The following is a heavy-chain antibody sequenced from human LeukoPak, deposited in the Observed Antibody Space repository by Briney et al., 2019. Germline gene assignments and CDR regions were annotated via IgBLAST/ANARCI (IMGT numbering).Heavy chain of an antibody. CDR1: GFTFSSYA. J-gene: IGHJ3*02. CDR3: AKRLGVGWTTGSHAFDI. V-gene: IGHV3-23*01. CDR2: ISGSGGST. D-gene: IGHD6-19*01. Sequence: GGSLRLSCAASGFTFSSYAMSWVRQAPGKGLEWVSAISGSGGSTYYADSVKGRFTISRDNSKNTLYLQMNSLRAEDTALYYCAKRLGVGWTTGSHAFDIWGQGTMVTASS.